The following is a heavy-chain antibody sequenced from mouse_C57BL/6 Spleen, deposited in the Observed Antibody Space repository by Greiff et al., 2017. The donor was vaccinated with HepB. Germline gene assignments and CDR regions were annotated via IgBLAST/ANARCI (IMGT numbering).Heavy chain of an antibody. V-gene: IGHV1-66*01. D-gene: IGHD2-3*01. CDR2: IYPGSGNT. J-gene: IGHJ2*01. Sequence: QVQLKQSGPELVKPGASVKISCKASGYSFTSYYIHWVKQRPGQGLEWIGWIYPGSGNTKYNEKFKGKATLTADTSSSTAYMQLSSLTSEDSAVYYCARLGGQHDGFLYFDYWGQGTTLTVSS. CDR3: ARLGGQHDGFLYFDY. CDR1: GYSFTSYY.